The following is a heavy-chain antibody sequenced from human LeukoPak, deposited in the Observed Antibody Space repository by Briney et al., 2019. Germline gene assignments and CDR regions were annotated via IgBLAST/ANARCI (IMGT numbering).Heavy chain of an antibody. Sequence: SETLSLTCTVSGYSISSGYYWGWIRQPPGKGLEWIGSITYYNPSLKSRVTISVDTSKNQFSLKLSSVTAADTAVYYCATHSSGYFFVFDYWGQGTLVTVSS. D-gene: IGHD3-22*01. V-gene: IGHV4-38-2*02. CDR3: ATHSSGYFFVFDY. J-gene: IGHJ4*02. CDR2: IT. CDR1: GYSISSGYY.